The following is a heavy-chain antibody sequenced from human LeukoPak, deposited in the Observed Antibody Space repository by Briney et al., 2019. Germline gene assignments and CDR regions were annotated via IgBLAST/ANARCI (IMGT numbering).Heavy chain of an antibody. J-gene: IGHJ5*02. V-gene: IGHV4-39*07. D-gene: IGHD5-12*01. CDR1: GGSISSRSYY. CDR2: IYYSGST. Sequence: PSETLSLTCTVSGGSISSRSYYWGWIRQPPGKGLEWIGSIYYSGSTYYNPSLKSRVTISVDTSKNQFSLKLSSVTAADTAVYYCARDVNGYDRNWFDPWGQGTLVTVSS. CDR3: ARDVNGYDRNWFDP.